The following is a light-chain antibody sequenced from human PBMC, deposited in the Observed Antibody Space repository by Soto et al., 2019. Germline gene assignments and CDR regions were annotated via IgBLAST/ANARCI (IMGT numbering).Light chain of an antibody. CDR1: SSVVGSYNL. CDR3: CSYAGSSTYV. CDR2: EGS. V-gene: IGLV2-23*01. Sequence: QSVLTQPASVSGSPGQSITISCTGTSSVVGSYNLVSWYQQYPGKAPKLMIYEGSKRPSGVSNRFSGSKSGNTASLTISGLQAEDVADYYCCSYAGSSTYVFGTGTKVTVL. J-gene: IGLJ1*01.